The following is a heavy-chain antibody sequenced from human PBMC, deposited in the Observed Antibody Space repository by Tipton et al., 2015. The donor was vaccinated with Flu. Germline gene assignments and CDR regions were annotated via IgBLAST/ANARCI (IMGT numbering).Heavy chain of an antibody. V-gene: IGHV3-23*01. CDR3: AKDRIASKFFYNGIDV. CDR2: ISGDGDNP. J-gene: IGHJ6*02. CDR1: GFTFRTHV. Sequence: SLRLSCAASGFTFRTHVMSWVRQAPGKGPEWVAVISGDGDNPHYADSVKGRFTISRDNSKNTLFLQMNSLRLEDTATYHCAKDRIASKFFYNGIDVWGQGTKVIVSS.